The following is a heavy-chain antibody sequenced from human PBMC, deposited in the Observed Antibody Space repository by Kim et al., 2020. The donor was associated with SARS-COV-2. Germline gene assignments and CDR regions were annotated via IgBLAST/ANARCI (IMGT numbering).Heavy chain of an antibody. D-gene: IGHD6-13*01. J-gene: IGHJ5*02. CDR3: AGGGQQPQKGRFDP. V-gene: IGHV1-3*01. Sequence: SQKCEGRVTITRDTSASTAYMELSSLRSEDTAVYYCAGGGQQPQKGRFDPWGQGTLVTVSS.